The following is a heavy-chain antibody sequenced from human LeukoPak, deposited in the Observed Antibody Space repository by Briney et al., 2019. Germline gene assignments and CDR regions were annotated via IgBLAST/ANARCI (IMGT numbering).Heavy chain of an antibody. CDR2: MFYSGTS. Sequence: PSGTLSLTCAVSGDSISSSRWWTWVRQPPGKGLEWIGEMFYSGTSNYNPSLESRVTISVDTSKNQFSLKLTSVTAADTAVYYCARAVTRGVISLVDWGQGALVTVSS. CDR1: GDSISSSRW. V-gene: IGHV4-4*02. D-gene: IGHD3-10*01. CDR3: ARAVTRGVISLVD. J-gene: IGHJ4*02.